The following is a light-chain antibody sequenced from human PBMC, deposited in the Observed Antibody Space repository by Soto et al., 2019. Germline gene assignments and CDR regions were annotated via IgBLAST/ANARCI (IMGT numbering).Light chain of an antibody. CDR2: DAS. V-gene: IGKV1-5*01. CDR3: HQYNSYPYP. CDR1: QSISTW. J-gene: IGKJ2*01. Sequence: DIQMTQSPSTVSASVGDGVTITCRASQSISTWLAWYQQKPGKAPNLLIYDASTLESGGPSGFSGSGSGTEFTLTTSSLQHDDSATYYCHQYNSYPYPFGQGTKLEIK.